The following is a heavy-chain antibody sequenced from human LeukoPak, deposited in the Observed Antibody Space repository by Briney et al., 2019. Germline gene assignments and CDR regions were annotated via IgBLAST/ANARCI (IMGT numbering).Heavy chain of an antibody. CDR3: ARGDGYNFFDY. Sequence: GGSLRLSCAASGFTFSSYVMSWVRQAPGKGLEWVSVFYVGGATYYADSVKGRFTIPRDNSENTLYLQMKSLRAEDTAVYYCARGDGYNFFDYWDQGTLVTVSS. J-gene: IGHJ4*02. CDR2: FYVGGAT. CDR1: GFTFSSYV. D-gene: IGHD5-24*01. V-gene: IGHV3-53*01.